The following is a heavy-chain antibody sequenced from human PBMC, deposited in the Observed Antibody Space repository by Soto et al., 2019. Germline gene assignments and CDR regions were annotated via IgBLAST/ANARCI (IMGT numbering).Heavy chain of an antibody. CDR2: IYSGGST. Sequence: RLSCAASGFTVSSNYMSWVRQAPGKGLEWVSVIYSGGSTYYADSVKGRFTISRDNSKNTLYLQMNSLRAEDTAVYYCARDQANCSSTSCYGYDAFDIWGQGTMVNRLL. J-gene: IGHJ3*02. CDR3: ARDQANCSSTSCYGYDAFDI. D-gene: IGHD2-2*01. CDR1: GFTVSSNY. V-gene: IGHV3-53*01.